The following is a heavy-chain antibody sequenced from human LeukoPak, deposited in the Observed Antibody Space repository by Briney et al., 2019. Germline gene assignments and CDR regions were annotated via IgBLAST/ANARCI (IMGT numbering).Heavy chain of an antibody. CDR3: ARGVLGGYDFPHHFDY. V-gene: IGHV1-18*01. CDR2: ISAYNGST. CDR1: GYTFTSYG. J-gene: IGHJ4*02. Sequence: ASVKVSCKASGYTFTSYGISWVRQAPGQGLEWMGWISAYNGSTNYAQKLQGRVTMTTDTSTSTAYMELRSLRSDDTAVYYCARGVLGGYDFPHHFDYWGQGTLVTVSS. D-gene: IGHD5-12*01.